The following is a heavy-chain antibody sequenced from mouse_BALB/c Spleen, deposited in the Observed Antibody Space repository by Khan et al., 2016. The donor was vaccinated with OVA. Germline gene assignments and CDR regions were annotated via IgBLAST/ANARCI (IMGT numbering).Heavy chain of an antibody. CDR3: ANGRTGTEEGYFDY. D-gene: IGHD4-1*01. V-gene: IGHV5-12-1*01. CDR1: GFAFSSYD. Sequence: EVQLVESGGGLVKPGGSLKLSCAASGFAFSSYDMSWVRQTPETRLEWVAYISSGGGITYYPDTVKGRFTISRDNAKNTLYLQMSSLKSEDTAMYYCANGRTGTEEGYFDYWGQGTTLTVSS. CDR2: ISSGGGIT. J-gene: IGHJ2*01.